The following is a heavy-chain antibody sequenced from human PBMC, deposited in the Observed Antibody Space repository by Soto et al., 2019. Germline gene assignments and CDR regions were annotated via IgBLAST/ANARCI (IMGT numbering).Heavy chain of an antibody. D-gene: IGHD3-16*01. Sequence: SSETLSLTCAVSGGSISSGGYSWSWIRQPPGKGLEWIGYIYHSGSTYYNPSLKSRVTISVDRSKNQFSLKLSSVTAADTAVYSCAGAGGLLSRLAPWGKETLVPVSP. CDR3: AGAGGLLSRLAP. CDR1: GGSISSGGYS. CDR2: IYHSGST. J-gene: IGHJ5*02. V-gene: IGHV4-30-2*01.